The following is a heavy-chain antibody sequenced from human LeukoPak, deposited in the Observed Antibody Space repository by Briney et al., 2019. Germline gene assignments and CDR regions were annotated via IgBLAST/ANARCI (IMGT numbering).Heavy chain of an antibody. J-gene: IGHJ4*02. CDR2: ISYDGNNE. D-gene: IGHD2-15*01. CDR3: ARVRGLLRLWLHFDY. CDR1: GFTFSSYA. V-gene: IGHV3-30*04. Sequence: GGSLRLSCATSGFTFSSYAIHWVRQAPGKGLEWVAVISYDGNNEYYADSVKGRFTISRDNSKNTLYLQMDSLRTDDTAIYYCARVRGLLRLWLHFDYWGQGTLVTVSS.